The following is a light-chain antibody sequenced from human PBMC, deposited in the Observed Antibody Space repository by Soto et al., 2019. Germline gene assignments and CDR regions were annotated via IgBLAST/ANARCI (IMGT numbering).Light chain of an antibody. J-gene: IGLJ2*01. V-gene: IGLV2-11*01. CDR1: SSYVGGYNY. Sequence: QSALIQPRSLSGSPGQPVSIPCTGPSSYVGGYNYVSWYQQHPGKAPKHLIYDVSKRPSGVPDRFSGSKSGNTASLTISGLQSEDEADYSCCSYAGSYYLYVVFCGGTNVTVL. CDR3: CSYAGSYYLYVV. CDR2: DVS.